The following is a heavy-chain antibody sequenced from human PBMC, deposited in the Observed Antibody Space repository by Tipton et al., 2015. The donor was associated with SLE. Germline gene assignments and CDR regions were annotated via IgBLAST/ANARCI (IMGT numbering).Heavy chain of an antibody. V-gene: IGHV3-23*01. J-gene: IGHJ4*02. CDR3: AKRPVGTIYYFDY. CDR2: ITASGRST. D-gene: IGHD1-1*01. CDR1: GLTFRDYA. Sequence: GSLRLSCAASGLTFRDYAMSWVRQAPGKGLEWVSSITASGRSTFYADPVKGRFTISRDNSQNTLYLQMTSLRAEDTTLYYCAKRPVGTIYYFDYWGQGTLVTVSS.